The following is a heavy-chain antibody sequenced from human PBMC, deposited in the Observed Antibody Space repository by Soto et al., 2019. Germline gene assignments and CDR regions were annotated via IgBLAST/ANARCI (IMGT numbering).Heavy chain of an antibody. V-gene: IGHV5-51*01. D-gene: IGHD2-15*01. CDR2: IYPADSDA. Sequence: EVQLVQSGAEVKKPGESLKISCKGSGYSFTSYWVDWVRQMPGEGLEWMGIIYPADSDARYSTSFQGQVTISADKSISTAYLQWSSLKASDTAMYYCTCRGDAFDIWGQGTMVTVSS. J-gene: IGHJ3*02. CDR3: TCRGDAFDI. CDR1: GYSFTSYW.